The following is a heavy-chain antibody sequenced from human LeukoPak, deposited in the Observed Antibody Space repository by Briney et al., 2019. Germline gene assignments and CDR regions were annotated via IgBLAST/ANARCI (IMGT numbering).Heavy chain of an antibody. CDR3: AKGRRGYDSFDY. CDR2: ISGSGGST. V-gene: IGHV3-23*01. J-gene: IGHJ4*02. CDR1: GFTFSSYA. Sequence: PGGSLRLSCAASGFTFSSYAMSWVRQAPGKGLEWVSTISGSGGSTYYADSVKGRFTISRDNSKNTLYLQMNSLRAEDTAVYYCAKGRRGYDSFDYWGQGTLDTVSS. D-gene: IGHD5-12*01.